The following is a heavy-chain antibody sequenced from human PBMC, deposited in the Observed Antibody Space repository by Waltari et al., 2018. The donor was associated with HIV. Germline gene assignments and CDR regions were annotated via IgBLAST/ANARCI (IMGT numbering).Heavy chain of an antibody. V-gene: IGHV1-69*01. CDR2: IIPLFGEA. CDR3: ARVPDRSGYQRYAMDV. Sequence: QVQLVQSGAEVKKPGSSVKVSCKASGCTVSSSDISWVRQAPGQGLEWMGAIIPLFGEANYAQKFQGRLTITADESTSTAYMELSSLRSEDTAVYYCARVPDRSGYQRYAMDVWGQGTTVTVS. D-gene: IGHD3-22*01. J-gene: IGHJ6*02. CDR1: GCTVSSSD.